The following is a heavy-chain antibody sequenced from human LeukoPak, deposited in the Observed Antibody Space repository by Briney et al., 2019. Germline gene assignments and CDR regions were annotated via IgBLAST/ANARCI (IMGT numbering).Heavy chain of an antibody. Sequence: PSETLSLTCTVSGGSISSYYWSWIRQPPGKGLEWIGYIYYSGSTNYNPSLKSRVTISVDTSKNQFSLNLSPVTAADTAVYYCARSICSGGSCYSDYWGQGTLVTVSS. D-gene: IGHD2-15*01. J-gene: IGHJ4*02. CDR3: ARSICSGGSCYSDY. CDR2: IYYSGST. V-gene: IGHV4-59*01. CDR1: GGSISSYY.